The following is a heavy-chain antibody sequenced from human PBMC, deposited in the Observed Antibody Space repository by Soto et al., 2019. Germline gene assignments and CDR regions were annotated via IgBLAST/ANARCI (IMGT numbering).Heavy chain of an antibody. Sequence: GGSLRVSCAACGFTFSSYGMHWVRQAPGKGLEWVAVIWYDGSNKYYADSVKGRFTISRDNSKNTLYLQMNSLRAEDTAVYYCARPTSFTVPFDYWGQGTLVTVSS. CDR3: ARPTSFTVPFDY. CDR1: GFTFSSYG. J-gene: IGHJ4*02. V-gene: IGHV3-33*01. D-gene: IGHD4-4*01. CDR2: IWYDGSNK.